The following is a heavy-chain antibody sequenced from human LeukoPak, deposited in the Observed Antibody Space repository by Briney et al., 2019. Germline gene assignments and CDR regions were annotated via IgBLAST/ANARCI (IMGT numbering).Heavy chain of an antibody. CDR2: SSAYNGDT. CDR1: GYIFTSYG. Sequence: ASVKASCKASGYIFTSYGISWVRQAPGQGLEWMGWSSAYNGDTKYAQKLQGRVTMTTDTSTRTAYMELRSLRSDDTAVYYCARGAGYSSSRRKNYNYGMDVWGQGTTVTVS. CDR3: ARGAGYSSSRRKNYNYGMDV. D-gene: IGHD6-6*01. V-gene: IGHV1-18*01. J-gene: IGHJ6*02.